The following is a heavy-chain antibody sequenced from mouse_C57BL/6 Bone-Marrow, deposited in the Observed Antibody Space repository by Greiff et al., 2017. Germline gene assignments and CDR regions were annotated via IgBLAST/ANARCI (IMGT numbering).Heavy chain of an antibody. D-gene: IGHD4-1*01. J-gene: IGHJ3*01. Sequence: VQVVESGPELVKPGASVKISCKASGYAFSSSWLNWVKQRPGKGLEWIGRIYPGDGDTNYTGKFKGKATLTADKSSSTSYMQLSSLTSEDSAVYFCASEGLTGPWFAYWGQGTLVTVSA. CDR2: IYPGDGDT. V-gene: IGHV1-82*01. CDR3: ASEGLTGPWFAY. CDR1: GYAFSSSW.